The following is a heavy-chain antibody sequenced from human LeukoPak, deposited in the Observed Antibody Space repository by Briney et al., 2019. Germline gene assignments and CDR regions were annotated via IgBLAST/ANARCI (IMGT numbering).Heavy chain of an antibody. CDR2: IKQDGSEK. Sequence: GGSLRLSCAASGFTFSKFWMTWVRQAPGKGLEWLANIKQDGSEKNYVDSVKGRFTISRDNAKNSLFLQMNSLRAEDTAVYYCADPPVGYWGQGTLDTVSS. V-gene: IGHV3-7*01. J-gene: IGHJ4*02. D-gene: IGHD2-2*01. CDR3: ADPPVGY. CDR1: GFTFSKFW.